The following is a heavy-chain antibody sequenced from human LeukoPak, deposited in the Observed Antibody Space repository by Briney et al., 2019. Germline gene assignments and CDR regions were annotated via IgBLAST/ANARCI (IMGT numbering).Heavy chain of an antibody. V-gene: IGHV4-39*01. J-gene: IGHJ4*02. CDR3: ARHSSQRWDLDY. Sequence: PSETLSLTCTVSGDSISSSNYYWGWIRQPPGKGLEWIGIIYYSGSTNYNPSLKSRVTISVDRSKDQLSLNLSSVTAADTAVYYCARHSSQRWDLDYWGQGTLVTVSS. CDR1: GDSISSSNYY. CDR2: IYYSGST. D-gene: IGHD1-26*01.